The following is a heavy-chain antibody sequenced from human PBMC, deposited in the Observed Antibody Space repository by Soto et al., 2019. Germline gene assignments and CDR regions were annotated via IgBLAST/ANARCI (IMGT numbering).Heavy chain of an antibody. CDR3: ARGWYYYYGMDV. CDR1: GGSFSGYY. Sequence: SETLSLTCAVYGGSFSGYYWSWIRQPPGKGLEWIGEINHSGSTNYNPSLKSRVTISVDTSKNQFSRKLSSVTAADTAVYYCARGWYYYYGMDVWGQGTTVTVSS. CDR2: INHSGST. V-gene: IGHV4-34*01. J-gene: IGHJ6*02.